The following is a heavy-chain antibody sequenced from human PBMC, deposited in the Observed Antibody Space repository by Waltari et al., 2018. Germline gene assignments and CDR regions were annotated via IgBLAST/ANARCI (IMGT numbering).Heavy chain of an antibody. CDR1: GGSISSYY. CDR2: IYYRGRT. Sequence: QVQLQESGPGLVKPSETLSLTCTVSGGSISSYYWGWIRQPPGKGLEWMGSIYYRGRTDYNPSLKRRVTRSVDTSKNQFSLKLSSVTAADTAVYYCARVGLEWELPLGDYWGQGTLVTVSS. D-gene: IGHD1-26*01. V-gene: IGHV4-39*07. CDR3: ARVGLEWELPLGDY. J-gene: IGHJ4*02.